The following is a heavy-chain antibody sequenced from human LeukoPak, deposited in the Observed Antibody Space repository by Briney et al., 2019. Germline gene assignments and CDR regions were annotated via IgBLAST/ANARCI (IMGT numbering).Heavy chain of an antibody. CDR2: INHSGST. Sequence: SETLSLTCAVYGGSFSGYYWSWTRQPPGKGLEWIGEINHSGSTNYNPSLKSRVTISVDTSKNQFSLKLSSVTAADTAVYYCAGRRLLFPFDYWGQGTLVTVSS. CDR1: GGSFSGYY. J-gene: IGHJ4*02. D-gene: IGHD2-21*02. V-gene: IGHV4-34*01. CDR3: AGRRLLFPFDY.